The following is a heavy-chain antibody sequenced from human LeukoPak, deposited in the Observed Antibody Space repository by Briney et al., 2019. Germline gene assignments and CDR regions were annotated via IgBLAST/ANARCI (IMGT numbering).Heavy chain of an antibody. CDR2: IYYSGST. CDR1: GGSISSYY. V-gene: IGHV4-59*01. D-gene: IGHD6-19*01. Sequence: SETLSLTCTVSGGSISSYYRSWIRQPPGRGLQWIGDIYYSGSTNYNPSLKSRVTISVDTSKNQFSLRLTSVTAADTAVYYCAREGMAVGFARFPIFNYWGQGTLVTVSS. J-gene: IGHJ4*02. CDR3: AREGMAVGFARFPIFNY.